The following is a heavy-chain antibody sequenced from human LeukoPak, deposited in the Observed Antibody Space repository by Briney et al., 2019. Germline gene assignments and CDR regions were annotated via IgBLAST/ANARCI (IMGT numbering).Heavy chain of an antibody. D-gene: IGHD3-3*01. J-gene: IGHJ5*02. CDR1: GFTFSSYA. V-gene: IGHV3-23*01. CDR3: AKDLRFLEWLLLAGFDP. Sequence: PGGSLRLSCAASGFTFSSYAMSWVRQAPGKGLEWVSAISGSGGSTYYADSVKGRSTISRDNSKNTLYLQMNSLRAEDTAVYYCAKDLRFLEWLLLAGFDPWGQGTLVTVSS. CDR2: ISGSGGST.